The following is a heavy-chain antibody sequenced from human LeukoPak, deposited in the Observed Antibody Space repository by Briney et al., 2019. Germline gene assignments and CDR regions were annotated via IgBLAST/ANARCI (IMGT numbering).Heavy chain of an antibody. D-gene: IGHD2-15*01. V-gene: IGHV3-7*01. Sequence: GGSLRLSCAASGFTFSSSWMSWLRQAPGKGLEWVADIKDDGSAKYYVDSVKGRFSISRDNAKNSLYLQMNSLRAEDTAVYYCARAISCSGVSCYSVYWGQGTLVTVSS. CDR2: IKDDGSAK. CDR3: ARAISCSGVSCYSVY. CDR1: GFTFSSSW. J-gene: IGHJ4*02.